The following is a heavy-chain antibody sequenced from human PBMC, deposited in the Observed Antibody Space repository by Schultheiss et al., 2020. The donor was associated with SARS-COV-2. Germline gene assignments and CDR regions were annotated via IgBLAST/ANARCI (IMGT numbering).Heavy chain of an antibody. CDR3: ARAWTTVVRNPYFDY. Sequence: GESLKISCAASGFTFSSYSMNWVRQAPGKGLEWVSYISSSSSIIYYADSVKGRFTISRDNAKNSLYLQMNSLRDEDTAVYYCARAWTTVVRNPYFDYWGQGTLVTVSS. J-gene: IGHJ4*02. CDR2: ISSSSSII. CDR1: GFTFSSYS. V-gene: IGHV3-48*02. D-gene: IGHD4-23*01.